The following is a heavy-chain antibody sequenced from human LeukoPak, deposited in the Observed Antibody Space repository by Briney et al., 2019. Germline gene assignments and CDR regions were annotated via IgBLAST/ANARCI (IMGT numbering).Heavy chain of an antibody. Sequence: GGSLRLSCAASGFIFSNYAMGWVRQAPGKGLEWVAGINGGGGDTFYADSVKGRFTISRDNSKNTLYLHMSSLRAEDTSVYYCAKTLYSENYYQTLDLWGQGTLLTASS. CDR3: AKTLYSENYYQTLDL. CDR2: INGGGGDT. CDR1: GFIFSNYA. J-gene: IGHJ3*01. D-gene: IGHD3-22*01. V-gene: IGHV3-23*01.